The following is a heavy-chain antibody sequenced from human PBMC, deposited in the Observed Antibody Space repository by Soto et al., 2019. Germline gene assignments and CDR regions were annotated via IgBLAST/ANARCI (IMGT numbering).Heavy chain of an antibody. CDR3: ARRHLAVAVSPWFDP. Sequence: QVTLKESGPVLVKPTETLTLRCTVSGLSITDSEMGVSWIRQPPGQPLEWLAHIDSSGEKSYRTFLKSRLAISKETSKSQIVLTMTNMDAADTATYYCARRHLAVAVSPWFDPWGQGIPVTVSS. V-gene: IGHV2-26*01. CDR2: IDSSGEK. J-gene: IGHJ5*02. D-gene: IGHD6-19*01. CDR1: GLSITDSEMG.